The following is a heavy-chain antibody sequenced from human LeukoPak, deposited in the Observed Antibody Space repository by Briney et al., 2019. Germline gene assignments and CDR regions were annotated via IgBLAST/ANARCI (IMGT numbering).Heavy chain of an antibody. CDR1: GGSISSSSYY. CDR3: ARPGRWGGATGFDY. V-gene: IGHV4-39*07. J-gene: IGHJ4*02. Sequence: SETLSLTCTVSGGSISSSSYYWGWIRQPPGKGLEWIGSIYYSGSTYYNPSLKSRVTISVDTSKNQFSLKLSSVTAADTAVYYCARPGRWGGATGFDYWGQGTLVTVSS. CDR2: IYYSGST. D-gene: IGHD3-16*01.